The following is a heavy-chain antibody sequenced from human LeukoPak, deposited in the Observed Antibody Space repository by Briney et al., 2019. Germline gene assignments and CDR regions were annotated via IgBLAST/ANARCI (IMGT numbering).Heavy chain of an antibody. CDR1: GGSISSGDDY. D-gene: IGHD3-22*01. Sequence: PSETLSLTCTVSGGSISSGDDYWSWISQPPGKGLEWIGYIYYSGSTYYNASLKSRVTISLDTSKNQFSLNLSSVTAADTAVYYCARDLSYDSSGYYFSKEYYFDYWGQGTLVTVSS. J-gene: IGHJ4*02. CDR3: ARDLSYDSSGYYFSKEYYFDY. CDR2: IYYSGST. V-gene: IGHV4-30-4*01.